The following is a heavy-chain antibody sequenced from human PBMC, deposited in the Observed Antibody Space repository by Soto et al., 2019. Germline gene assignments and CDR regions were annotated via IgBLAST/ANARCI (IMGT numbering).Heavy chain of an antibody. D-gene: IGHD6-19*01. Sequence: QVQLVQSGAEVKKPGASVKVSCKASGYSFTSYGISWVRQAPGQGLEWMGWISAYNGNTKYAQKLQGRGNMTTDTSTRTAYMELKSLRSDDTAVDYCAIDLAVALMDYWGQGTLVTVSS. V-gene: IGHV1-18*01. CDR1: GYSFTSYG. CDR3: AIDLAVALMDY. J-gene: IGHJ4*02. CDR2: ISAYNGNT.